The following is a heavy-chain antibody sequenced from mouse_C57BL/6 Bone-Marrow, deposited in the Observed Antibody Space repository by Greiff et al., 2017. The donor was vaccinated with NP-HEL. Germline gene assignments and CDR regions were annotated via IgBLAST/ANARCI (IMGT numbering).Heavy chain of an antibody. CDR1: GYAFSSSW. Sequence: VQLQQSGPELVKPGASVKISCKASGYAFSSSWMNWVKQRPGKGLEWIGRIYPGDGDTNYNGKFKGKATLTADKSSSTAYMQLSSLTSEDSAVYFCAREARYSNYVNYFYYWGEGTTLTVSS. V-gene: IGHV1-82*01. D-gene: IGHD2-5*01. CDR2: IYPGDGDT. CDR3: AREARYSNYVNYFYY. J-gene: IGHJ2*01.